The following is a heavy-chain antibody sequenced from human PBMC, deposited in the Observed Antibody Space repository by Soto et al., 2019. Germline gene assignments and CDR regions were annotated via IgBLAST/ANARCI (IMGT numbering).Heavy chain of an antibody. CDR3: ARDRGGLDF. J-gene: IGHJ4*02. CDR1: GFTFSNYH. Sequence: EVQLVESGGALVQPGGSLRLTCAASGFTFSNYHMNWVRQAPGKGLEWLSYISTTRTTIYYADSVRGRFTISRDNVHNALYLDMSSLRDEDTAVYYCARDRGGLDFWGQGTLLTVS. CDR2: ISTTRTTI. V-gene: IGHV3-48*02. D-gene: IGHD6-25*01.